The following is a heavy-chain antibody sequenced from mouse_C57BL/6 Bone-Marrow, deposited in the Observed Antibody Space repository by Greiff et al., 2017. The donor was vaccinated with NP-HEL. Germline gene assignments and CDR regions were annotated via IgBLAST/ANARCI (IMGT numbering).Heavy chain of an antibody. J-gene: IGHJ4*01. V-gene: IGHV2-5*01. CDR3: AKSYYGSSYAMDY. D-gene: IGHD1-1*01. Sequence: QVQLQQSGPGLVQPSQSLSITCTVSGFSLTSYGVHWVRQSPGKGLEWLGVIWRGGSTDYNAAFMSRLSITKDNSKSQVFFKMNSLQADDTAIYXCAKSYYGSSYAMDYWGQGTSVTVSS. CDR1: GFSLTSYG. CDR2: IWRGGST.